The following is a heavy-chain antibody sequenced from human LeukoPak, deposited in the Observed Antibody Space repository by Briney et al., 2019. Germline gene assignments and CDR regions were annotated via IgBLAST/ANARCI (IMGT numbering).Heavy chain of an antibody. Sequence: PGGSLRLSCAASGFTVSSNYMSWVRQAPGKGLEWVANIKQDGSEKYYVDSVKGRFTISRDNAKNSLYLQMNSLRAEDTAVYYCARDPLNSGSPSDYWGQGTLVTVSS. CDR2: IKQDGSEK. D-gene: IGHD3-10*01. V-gene: IGHV3-7*01. J-gene: IGHJ4*02. CDR3: ARDPLNSGSPSDY. CDR1: GFTVSSNY.